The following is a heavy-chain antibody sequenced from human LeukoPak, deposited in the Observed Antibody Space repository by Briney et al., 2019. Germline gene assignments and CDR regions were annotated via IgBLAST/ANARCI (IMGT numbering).Heavy chain of an antibody. CDR3: ASGYYDSSGYPFDY. J-gene: IGHJ4*02. Sequence: SVKVSCKTSGGTFSSYAISWVRQAPGQGLEWMGGIIPIFGTANYAQKFQGRVTITTDESTSTAYMELSSLRSEDTAVYYCASGYYDSSGYPFDYWGQGTLVTVSS. CDR1: GGTFSSYA. V-gene: IGHV1-69*05. CDR2: IIPIFGTA. D-gene: IGHD3-22*01.